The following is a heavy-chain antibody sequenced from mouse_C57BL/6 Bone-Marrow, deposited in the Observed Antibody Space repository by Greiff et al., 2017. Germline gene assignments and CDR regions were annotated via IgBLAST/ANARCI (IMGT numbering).Heavy chain of an antibody. CDR1: GYTFTSYG. V-gene: IGHV1-81*01. CDR3: ASRYDMDY. Sequence: VKLQESGAELARPGASVKLSCKASGYTFTSYGISWVKQRTGQGLEWIGEIYPRSGNTYYNEKFKGKATLTADKSSSTAYMELRSLTSEDSAVYFCASRYDMDYWGQGTSVTVSS. J-gene: IGHJ4*01. CDR2: IYPRSGNT.